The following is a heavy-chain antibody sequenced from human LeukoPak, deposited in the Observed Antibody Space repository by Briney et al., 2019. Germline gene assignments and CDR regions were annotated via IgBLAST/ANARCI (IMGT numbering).Heavy chain of an antibody. Sequence: GGSLRLSCAASGFTFSSYSMNWVRQAPGKGLEWVSSISSSSSYIYYADSVKGRFTISRDNAKNSLSLQMNSLRAEDTAVYYCARAPGISGWSSDYWGQGTLVTVSS. CDR2: ISSSSSYI. CDR3: ARAPGISGWSSDY. D-gene: IGHD6-19*01. V-gene: IGHV3-21*01. CDR1: GFTFSSYS. J-gene: IGHJ4*02.